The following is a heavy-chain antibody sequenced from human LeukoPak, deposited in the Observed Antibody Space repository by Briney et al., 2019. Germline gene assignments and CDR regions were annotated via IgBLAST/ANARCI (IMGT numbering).Heavy chain of an antibody. CDR3: ARGGQWLVRLTYYFDY. Sequence: QTGGSLRLSCAASGFTFSSYAMHWVRQAPGKGLEWVAVISYDGSNKYYADSVKGRFTISRDNSKNTLYLQMNSLRAEDTAVYYCARGGQWLVRLTYYFDYWGQGTLVTVSS. D-gene: IGHD6-19*01. V-gene: IGHV3-30-3*01. J-gene: IGHJ4*02. CDR2: ISYDGSNK. CDR1: GFTFSSYA.